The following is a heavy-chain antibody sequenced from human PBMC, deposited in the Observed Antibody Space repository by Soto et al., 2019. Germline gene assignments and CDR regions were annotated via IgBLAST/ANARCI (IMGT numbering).Heavy chain of an antibody. Sequence: EVQLLESGGGLVQPGGSLRLSCAVSGFSFSTYGVTWVRQAPGKGLEWVSGVSGGSGVTHYADSVKGRFTITGDNSKNTVYLHMNSLRVEDTAVYYCTKWNGYGDYWGQGTLVTVSS. CDR2: VSGGSGVT. V-gene: IGHV3-23*01. J-gene: IGHJ4*02. CDR1: GFSFSTYG. D-gene: IGHD1-1*01. CDR3: TKWNGYGDY.